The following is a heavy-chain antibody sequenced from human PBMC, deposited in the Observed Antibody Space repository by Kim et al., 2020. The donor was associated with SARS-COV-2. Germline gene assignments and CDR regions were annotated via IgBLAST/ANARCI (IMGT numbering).Heavy chain of an antibody. D-gene: IGHD6-13*01. J-gene: IGHJ6*03. V-gene: IGHV3-30*03. CDR3: AAIAAAAPYYYYYMDV. Sequence: SVKGRFTISRDNSKNTLYLQMNRLRAEDTAVYYCAAIAAAAPYYYYYMDVWGKGTTVTVSS.